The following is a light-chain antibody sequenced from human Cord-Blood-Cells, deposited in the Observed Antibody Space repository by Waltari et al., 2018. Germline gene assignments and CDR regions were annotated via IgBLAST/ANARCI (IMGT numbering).Light chain of an antibody. Sequence: DIQMTQSPSSLSASVGDRVTITCRASQSISSYLNWYQQKPGKAPKLLIYAASSLQSGVPSRFSGSGSGTDFTLTIISLQPEDFATYYCQQSYSTLGFGQGTKLEIK. CDR3: QQSYSTLG. J-gene: IGKJ2*03. CDR2: AAS. V-gene: IGKV1-39*01. CDR1: QSISSY.